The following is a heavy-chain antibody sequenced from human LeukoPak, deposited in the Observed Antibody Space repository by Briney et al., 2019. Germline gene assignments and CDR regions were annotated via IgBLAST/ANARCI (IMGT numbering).Heavy chain of an antibody. CDR3: ARRLDYGDHGAFDI. J-gene: IGHJ3*02. V-gene: IGHV4-59*01. D-gene: IGHD4-17*01. Sequence: PSETLSLTCTVSGGSISSYYWSWIRQPPGKGLEWIGYIYYSGSTNYNPSLKSRVTISVDTSKNQFSLKLSSVTAADTAVYYCARRLDYGDHGAFDIWGQGTMVTVSS. CDR2: IYYSGST. CDR1: GGSISSYY.